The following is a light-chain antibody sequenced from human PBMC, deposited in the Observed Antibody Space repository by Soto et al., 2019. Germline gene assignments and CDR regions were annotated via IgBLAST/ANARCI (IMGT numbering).Light chain of an antibody. CDR2: DTS. Sequence: EIVLTQSPGTLSLSLGERATLSCRASQSLANSFMAWYQQKPGQAPRLLIYDTSSRASGIPDRFSGSGSGTDFTLTISRLETEDFAVYYCQQFGNSRWTFGQGTKVDIK. V-gene: IGKV3-20*01. J-gene: IGKJ1*01. CDR3: QQFGNSRWT. CDR1: QSLANSF.